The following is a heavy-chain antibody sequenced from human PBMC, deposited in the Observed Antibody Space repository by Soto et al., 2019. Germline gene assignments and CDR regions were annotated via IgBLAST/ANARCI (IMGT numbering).Heavy chain of an antibody. D-gene: IGHD3-10*01. CDR2: ISGSGGST. CDR3: ARDYYGSGTLGYYYMDV. CDR1: GFTFSSYA. J-gene: IGHJ6*03. V-gene: IGHV3-23*01. Sequence: PGGSLRLSCAASGFTFSSYAMSWVRQAPGMGLEWVSAISGSGGSTYYADSVKGRFTISRDNSKNTLYLQMNSLRAEDTAVYYCARDYYGSGTLGYYYMDVWGKGTTVTVSS.